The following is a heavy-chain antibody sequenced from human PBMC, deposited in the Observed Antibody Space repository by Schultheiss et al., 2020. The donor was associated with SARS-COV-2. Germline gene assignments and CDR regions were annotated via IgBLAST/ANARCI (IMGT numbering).Heavy chain of an antibody. V-gene: IGHV4-4*07. CDR2: IYTSGST. Sequence: SQTLSLTCTVSGGSISSYYWSWIRQPAGKGLEWIGRIYTSGSTNYNPSLKSRVTISVDTSKNQFSLKLSSVTAADTAVYYCARGGDLAVAGTPDYWGQGTLVTVSS. J-gene: IGHJ4*02. CDR1: GGSISSYY. D-gene: IGHD6-19*01. CDR3: ARGGDLAVAGTPDY.